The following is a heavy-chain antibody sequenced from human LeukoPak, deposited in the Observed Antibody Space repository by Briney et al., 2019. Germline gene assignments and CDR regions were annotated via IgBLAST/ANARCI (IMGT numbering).Heavy chain of an antibody. V-gene: IGHV3-7*01. J-gene: IGHJ5*02. D-gene: IGHD1-14*01. CDR1: GFTFSSYG. CDR3: ARGVSGEP. CDR2: INQDGSGK. Sequence: GRPLRLSCAASGFTFSSYGMHWVRQAPGKGLEWVANINQDGSGKYFVDSVKGRFTISRDNAKNSLYLQMNSLRAEDTAAYYCARGVSGEPWGQGTLVTVSS.